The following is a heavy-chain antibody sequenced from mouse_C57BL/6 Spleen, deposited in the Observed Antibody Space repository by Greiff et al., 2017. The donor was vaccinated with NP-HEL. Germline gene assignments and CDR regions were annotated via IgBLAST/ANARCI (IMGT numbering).Heavy chain of an antibody. J-gene: IGHJ1*03. V-gene: IGHV1-82*01. D-gene: IGHD1-1*01. Sequence: QVQLQQSGPELVKPGASVKISCKASGYAFSSSWMNWVKQRPGKGLEWIGRIYPGDGDTNYNGKFKGKATLTADKSSSTAYMQLSSLTSEDSAVYFCARYPLYYGSSYGYFDVWGTGTTVTVSS. CDR2: IYPGDGDT. CDR3: ARYPLYYGSSYGYFDV. CDR1: GYAFSSSW.